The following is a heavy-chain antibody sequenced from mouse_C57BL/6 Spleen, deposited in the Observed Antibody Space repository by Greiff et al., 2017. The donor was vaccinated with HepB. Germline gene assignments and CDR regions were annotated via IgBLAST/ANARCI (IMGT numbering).Heavy chain of an antibody. D-gene: IGHD3-2*02. CDR3: TRDSSGYEGYAMDY. V-gene: IGHV5-9-1*02. CDR2: ISSGGDYI. J-gene: IGHJ4*01. Sequence: EVNLVESGEGLVKPGGSLKLSCAASGFTFSSYAMSWVRQTPEKRLEWVAYISSGGDYIYYADTVKGRFTISRDNARNTLYLQMSSLKSEDTAMYYCTRDSSGYEGYAMDYWGQGTSVTVSS. CDR1: GFTFSSYA.